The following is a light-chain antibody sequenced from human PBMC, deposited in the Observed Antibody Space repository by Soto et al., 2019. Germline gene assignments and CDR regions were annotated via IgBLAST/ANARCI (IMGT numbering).Light chain of an antibody. J-gene: IGLJ1*01. V-gene: IGLV2-14*03. Sequence: QSALTQPASVSGSPGQSITISCTGTSSDVGAYTFVSWYQQHPDKVPKLMIFDVSRRPSGVSDRFSGSKSGNTASLTISGLPHEEAAYYYCSYSGSNSPLVFGSGTKVTVL. CDR1: SSDVGAYTF. CDR3: SYSGSNSPLV. CDR2: DVS.